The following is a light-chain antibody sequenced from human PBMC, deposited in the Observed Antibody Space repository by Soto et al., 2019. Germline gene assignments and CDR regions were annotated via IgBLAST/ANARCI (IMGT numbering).Light chain of an antibody. CDR2: DAS. CDR1: QSVSNY. J-gene: IGKJ2*01. CDR3: QQRSNWPPYT. Sequence: EIVLTQSPATLSLSPGERATLSCRTSQSVSNYLAWYQHKPGQAPRLLIYDASNRATGIPARFSGSGSGTDFTLTISSLEPEGFAIYYCQQRSNWPPYTFGQGTKLEIK. V-gene: IGKV3-11*01.